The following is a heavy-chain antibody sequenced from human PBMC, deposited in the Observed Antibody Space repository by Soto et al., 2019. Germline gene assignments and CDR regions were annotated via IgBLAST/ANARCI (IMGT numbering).Heavy chain of an antibody. CDR3: AHRRYYYGSGSLNWFDP. D-gene: IGHD3-10*01. V-gene: IGHV2-5*02. Sequence: QITLKESGPTLVKPTQTLTLTCTFSGFSLSTSGVGVGWIRQPPGKPLEWLALIYWDDDKRYSPSLKSRLTITNDTPKHQVVLTMTNLDPVDTATYYCAHRRYYYGSGSLNWFDPWGQGTLVTVSS. J-gene: IGHJ5*02. CDR1: GFSLSTSGVG. CDR2: IYWDDDK.